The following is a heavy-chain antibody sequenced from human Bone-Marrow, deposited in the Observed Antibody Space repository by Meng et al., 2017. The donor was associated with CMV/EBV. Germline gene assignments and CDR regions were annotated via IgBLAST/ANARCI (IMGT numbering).Heavy chain of an antibody. CDR3: ARAAWELLLGFDY. CDR2: INPNSGGT. J-gene: IGHJ4*02. CDR1: GYTLTGYY. Sequence: ASVKVSCKASGYTLTGYYMHWVRQAPGQGLEWMGWINPNSGGTNYAQKFQGRVTMTRDTSISTAYMELSRLRSDDTAVYYCARAAWELLLGFDYWGQGTLVTVSS. V-gene: IGHV1-2*02. D-gene: IGHD1-26*01.